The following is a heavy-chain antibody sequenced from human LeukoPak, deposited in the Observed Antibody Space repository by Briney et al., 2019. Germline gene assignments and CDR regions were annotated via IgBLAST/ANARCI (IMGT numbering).Heavy chain of an antibody. V-gene: IGHV3-48*01. Sequence: GGSLRLSCAASGFTFNTYTMNWVRQAPGKGLEWVSYISGSSGIIDYADSVRGRFTISRDNAKNSLYLQMNSLRAEDTAVYYCARSFDYWGQGTLVTVSS. CDR1: GFTFNTYT. CDR3: ARSFDY. J-gene: IGHJ4*02. CDR2: ISGSSGII.